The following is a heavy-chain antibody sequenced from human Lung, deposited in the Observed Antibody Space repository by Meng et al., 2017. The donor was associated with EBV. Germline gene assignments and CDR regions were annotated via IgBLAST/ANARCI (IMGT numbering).Heavy chain of an antibody. V-gene: IGHV4-31*03. CDR3: AREYSSSSGLPGP. Sequence: QGQLQESGPGLVKPSPTLSLTCTVSGGSISSGGYYWSWIRHNPGKGLEWIGYIYYSGSTYYNPSLKSRVTISVDTSKNQFSLKLTSVTAADTAVYYCAREYSSSSGLPGPWGQGTLVTVSS. D-gene: IGHD6-6*01. J-gene: IGHJ5*02. CDR1: GGSISSGGYY. CDR2: IYYSGST.